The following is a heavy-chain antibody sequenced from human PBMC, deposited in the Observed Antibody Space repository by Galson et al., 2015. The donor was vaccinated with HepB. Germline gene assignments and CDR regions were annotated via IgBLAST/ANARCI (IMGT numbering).Heavy chain of an antibody. J-gene: IGHJ4*02. CDR3: AKVPLSIAVAGYFDY. CDR2: ISGSGGST. V-gene: IGHV3-23*01. CDR1: SYA. D-gene: IGHD6-19*01. Sequence: SYAMSWVRQAPGKGLEWVSAISGSGGSTYYADSVKGRFTISRDNSKNTLYLQMNSLRAEDTAVYYCAKVPLSIAVAGYFDYWGQGTLVTVSS.